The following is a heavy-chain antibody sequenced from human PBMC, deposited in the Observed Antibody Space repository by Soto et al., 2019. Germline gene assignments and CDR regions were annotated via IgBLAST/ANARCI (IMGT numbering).Heavy chain of an antibody. Sequence: GGSLRLSCAASAFTFSSYAMHRVRQAPGKGLEWVAVISYDGSNNYYADSVKGRFTISRDNSKNTPYLQMHSLRAEDTAVYYCARDAGPRYDSSGTGGGVWGQGTTVSVSS. J-gene: IGHJ6*01. CDR2: ISYDGSNN. D-gene: IGHD3-22*01. V-gene: IGHV3-30-3*01. CDR3: ARDAGPRYDSSGTGGGV. CDR1: AFTFSSYA.